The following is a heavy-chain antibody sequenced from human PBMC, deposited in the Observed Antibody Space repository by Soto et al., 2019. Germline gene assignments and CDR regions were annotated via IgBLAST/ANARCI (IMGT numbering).Heavy chain of an antibody. CDR3: AHIDPEIVTVGGHGGFDY. Sequence: QITLKESGPTLVRPPQTLTLTCTFSGFSLTSGVGVGWIRQPPGKALEWLALIYWDDDKRYSPSLKNRLTITKDTSTIQVVLTMTDVGPVDTATYFCAHIDPEIVTVGGHGGFDYWGQGTLVTVSS. D-gene: IGHD5-12*01. V-gene: IGHV2-5*02. CDR1: GFSLTSGVG. J-gene: IGHJ4*02. CDR2: IYWDDDK.